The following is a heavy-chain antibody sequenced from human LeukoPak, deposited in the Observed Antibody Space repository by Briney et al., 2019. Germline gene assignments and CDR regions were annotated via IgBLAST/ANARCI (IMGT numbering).Heavy chain of an antibody. CDR1: GDSINNYY. J-gene: IGHJ4*02. Sequence: SETLSLTCTVSGDSINNYYWSWIRQPPGKGPEWIGNINDSGSTTSNPSLRSRATISVDMSKKHFFLDLSSVTAADTAVYYCARARWEPGIAGIMYYFDYWGQGTLVTVSS. CDR3: ARARWEPGIAGIMYYFDY. V-gene: IGHV4-59*01. D-gene: IGHD6-13*01. CDR2: INDSGST.